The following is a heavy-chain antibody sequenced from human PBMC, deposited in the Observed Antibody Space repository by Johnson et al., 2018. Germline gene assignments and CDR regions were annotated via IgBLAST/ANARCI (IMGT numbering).Heavy chain of an antibody. CDR1: GFTFSNAW. CDR2: IKSKTDDGAT. Sequence: EVQLVESGGGLVKPGGSXRLSCAASGFTFSNAWMTWVRQAPGKGLEWVGRIKSKTDDGATDYAAPVKGRFTISRDDSKNTLHLQMNSLKTEDTAVYYCTPATPGYCSSTSCSGAAFDIWGQGTMVTVSS. CDR3: TPATPGYCSSTSCSGAAFDI. V-gene: IGHV3-15*07. D-gene: IGHD2-2*01. J-gene: IGHJ3*02.